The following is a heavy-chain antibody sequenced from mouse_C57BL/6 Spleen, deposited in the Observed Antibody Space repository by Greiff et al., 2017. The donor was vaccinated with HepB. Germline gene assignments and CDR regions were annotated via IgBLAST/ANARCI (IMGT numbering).Heavy chain of an antibody. CDR3: ARGHYYGSSYLNYYAMDY. Sequence: VKLQQSGAELMKPGASVKLSCKATGYTFTGYWIEWVKQRPGHGLEWIGEILPGSGSTNYNEKFKGKATFTADTSSNTAYMQLSSLTTEDSAIYYCARGHYYGSSYLNYYAMDYWGQGTSVTVSS. V-gene: IGHV1-9*01. J-gene: IGHJ4*01. D-gene: IGHD1-1*01. CDR2: ILPGSGST. CDR1: GYTFTGYW.